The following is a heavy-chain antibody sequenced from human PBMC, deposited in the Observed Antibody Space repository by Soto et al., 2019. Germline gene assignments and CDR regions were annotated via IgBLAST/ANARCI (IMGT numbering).Heavy chain of an antibody. CDR3: ARGSTDSYPGSRIFDF. Sequence: PGGSLRLSCVASGLTFGSRAMTWVRQAPGEGLQWVSTITDTGGDAKYADSVRGRFVISRDNSKITLYLQMTSLTAEDSAMYYCARGSTDSYPGSRIFDFWGRGTLVTVSS. V-gene: IGHV3-23*01. CDR2: ITDTGGDA. J-gene: IGHJ4*02. CDR1: GLTFGSRA. D-gene: IGHD3-10*01.